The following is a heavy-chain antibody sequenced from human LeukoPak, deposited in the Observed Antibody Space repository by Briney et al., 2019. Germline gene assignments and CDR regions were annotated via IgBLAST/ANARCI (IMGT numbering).Heavy chain of an antibody. Sequence: GGSRRLSCAASGFTFSNYIMNSVRQAPGKGLELVSSISTGSRYKYYAASVKGRFTISRDDAKNSVYLQMNSLRVDDTAVYYSAIHERGDGYNMFDYWGQGTLVTVSP. V-gene: IGHV3-21*04. D-gene: IGHD5-24*01. J-gene: IGHJ4*02. CDR2: ISTGSRYK. CDR3: AIHERGDGYNMFDY. CDR1: GFTFSNYI.